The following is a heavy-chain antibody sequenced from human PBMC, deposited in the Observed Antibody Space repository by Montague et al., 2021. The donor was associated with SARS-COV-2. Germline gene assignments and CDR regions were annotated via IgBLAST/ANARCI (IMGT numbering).Heavy chain of an antibody. CDR3: ARVGRQQLVGLYGMDV. CDR1: GGSISSSSYY. Sequence: SETLSLTCTVSGGSISSSSYYWGWIRQPPGKGLEWIGSIYYSGSTYYNPSLKSRVTISVDTSKNQFSLKLSSVTAADTVVYYCARVGRQQLVGLYGMDVWGQGTTVTVSS. V-gene: IGHV4-39*07. J-gene: IGHJ6*02. CDR2: IYYSGST. D-gene: IGHD6-13*01.